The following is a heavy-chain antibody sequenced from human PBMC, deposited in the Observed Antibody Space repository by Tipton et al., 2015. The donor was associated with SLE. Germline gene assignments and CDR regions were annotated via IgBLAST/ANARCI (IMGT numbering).Heavy chain of an antibody. D-gene: IGHD3-10*01. CDR1: GYSISSGFY. Sequence: TLSLTCTVSGYSISSGFYWDWIRQPAGKGLEWIGYIYTSGSTNYNPSLKSRVTISVDTSKNQFSLKLSSVTAADTAVYYCARTGDYFDYWGQGTLATVSS. V-gene: IGHV4-61*09. J-gene: IGHJ4*02. CDR2: IYTSGST. CDR3: ARTGDYFDY.